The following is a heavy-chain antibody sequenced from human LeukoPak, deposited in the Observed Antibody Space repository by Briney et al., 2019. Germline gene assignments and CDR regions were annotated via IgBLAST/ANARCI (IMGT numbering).Heavy chain of an antibody. CDR3: ARDWNNAGNFDTFDI. CDR2: ISTYNGRT. J-gene: IGHJ3*02. D-gene: IGHD4-23*01. V-gene: IGHV1-18*01. Sequence: GASVKVSCKASGYTFTNYGISWVRQAPGQGLEWMGWISTYNGRTNYAQKFKGRVIMTTDTSTSMAYMELRSLRSDDTAVYYCARDWNNAGNFDTFDIWGQGTTVTVSS. CDR1: GYTFTNYG.